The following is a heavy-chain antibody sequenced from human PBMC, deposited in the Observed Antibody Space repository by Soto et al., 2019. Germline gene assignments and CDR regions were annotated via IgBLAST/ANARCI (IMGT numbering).Heavy chain of an antibody. CDR1: GGSISSYY. Sequence: SETLSLTCTVSGGSISSYYGSWIRQPPGKGLEWIGYIYYSGSTNYNLSLKSRVTISVDTSKNQFSLKLSSVTAADTAVYYCARLQSSSGWFIFDYWGQGTLVTVSS. D-gene: IGHD6-19*01. J-gene: IGHJ4*02. CDR2: IYYSGST. V-gene: IGHV4-59*08. CDR3: ARLQSSSGWFIFDY.